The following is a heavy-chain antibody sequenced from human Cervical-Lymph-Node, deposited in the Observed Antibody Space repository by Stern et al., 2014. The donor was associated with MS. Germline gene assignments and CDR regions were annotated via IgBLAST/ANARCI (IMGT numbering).Heavy chain of an antibody. CDR3: ARATVARGAFDV. CDR1: GGTFSSFA. D-gene: IGHD4-23*01. J-gene: IGHJ3*01. CDR2: IIPIFGEA. V-gene: IGHV1-69*01. Sequence: VQLVESGAEVKKPGSSVKVSCKASGGTFSSFAINWVRQAPGQGLEWMGGIIPIFGEATYAQKFQVRVTLTAEESTNTAYMDLNSLRSDDTAVYYCARATVARGAFDVWGQGTMVTVSS.